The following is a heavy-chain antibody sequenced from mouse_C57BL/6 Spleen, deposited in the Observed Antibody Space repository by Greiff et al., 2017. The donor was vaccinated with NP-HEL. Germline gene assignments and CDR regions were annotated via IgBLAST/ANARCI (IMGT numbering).Heavy chain of an antibody. V-gene: IGHV1-82*01. D-gene: IGHD4-1*01. Sequence: VQLQQSGPELVKPGASVKISCKASGYAFSSSWLNWVKQRPGTGLEWIGRIYPGDGDTTYNGKFKGKATLTADKSSSTAYMQLSSLTSEDSAVYFCARAELGRWYFDYWGQGTTLTVSS. J-gene: IGHJ2*01. CDR1: GYAFSSSW. CDR3: ARAELGRWYFDY. CDR2: IYPGDGDT.